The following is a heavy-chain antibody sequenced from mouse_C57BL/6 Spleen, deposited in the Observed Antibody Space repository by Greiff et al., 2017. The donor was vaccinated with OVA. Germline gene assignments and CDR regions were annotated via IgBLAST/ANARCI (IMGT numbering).Heavy chain of an antibody. V-gene: IGHV1-69*01. CDR3: ARFYYGGRYFDV. J-gene: IGHJ1*03. Sequence: VQLQQPGAELVMPGASVKLSCKASGYTFTSYWMHWVKQRPGQGLEWIGEIDPSDSYTNYNQKFKGKSTLTVDKSSSTAYMQLSSLTSEDSAVYYCARFYYGGRYFDVWGTGTTVTVSS. CDR2: IDPSDSYT. D-gene: IGHD1-1*01. CDR1: GYTFTSYW.